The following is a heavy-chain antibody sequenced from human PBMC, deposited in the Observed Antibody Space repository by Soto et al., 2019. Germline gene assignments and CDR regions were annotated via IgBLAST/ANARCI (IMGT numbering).Heavy chain of an antibody. CDR3: ARGTCYDFWSGYSWFDP. CDR1: GGSISSYY. J-gene: IGHJ5*02. Sequence: SETLSLTCTVSGGSISSYYWRWIRQPPGKGLEWIGYIYYSGSTNYNPSLKSRVTISVDTSKNQFSLKLSSVTAADTAVYYCARGTCYDFWSGYSWFDPWGQGTLVTVSS. V-gene: IGHV4-59*01. D-gene: IGHD3-3*01. CDR2: IYYSGST.